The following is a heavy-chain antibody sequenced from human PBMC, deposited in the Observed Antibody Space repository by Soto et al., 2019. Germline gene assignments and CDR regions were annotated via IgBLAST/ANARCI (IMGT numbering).Heavy chain of an antibody. CDR2: INPSNGGT. J-gene: IGHJ4*02. V-gene: IGHV1-2*02. D-gene: IGHD3-22*01. CDR3: ARDGGSHYYDIRGCIVY. Sequence: QVQLVQSGAEVKKPGASVKVSCKASGYTFIDYYIHWVRQAPGQGLEWMGWINPSNGGTKFAQKFQGRVTMTRDTSIGTAYMELITLQSDDTAVYYCARDGGSHYYDIRGCIVYWGQGVLVIGSS. CDR1: GYTFIDYY.